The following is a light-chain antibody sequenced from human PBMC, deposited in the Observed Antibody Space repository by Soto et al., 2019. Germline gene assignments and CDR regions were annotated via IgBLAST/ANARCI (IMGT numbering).Light chain of an antibody. V-gene: IGLV2-8*01. Sequence: QSDLTQPPSGSGSPGQSVTISCTGTSSDVGGYNYVSWYQQHPGKAPKLMIYEVSKRPSGVPDRFSGSKSGNTASLTVSGLQAEDEADYYCSSYAGSIYYVFGTGTKVTVL. CDR1: SSDVGGYNY. CDR3: SSYAGSIYYV. J-gene: IGLJ1*01. CDR2: EVS.